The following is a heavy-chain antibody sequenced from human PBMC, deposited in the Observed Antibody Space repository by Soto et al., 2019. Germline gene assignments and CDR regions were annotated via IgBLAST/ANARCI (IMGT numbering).Heavy chain of an antibody. Sequence: QVQLVESGGGLVKPGGSLRLSCAASGLTFSDYYMSWIRQAPGKGLEWVSYITSCGSYTKYADSVQGRFTISRDNAKNTLYVQMNSLRAEDTAVYYCARQLDGIDVWGQGTTVTVSS. J-gene: IGHJ6*02. CDR2: ITSCGSYT. V-gene: IGHV3-11*05. CDR1: GLTFSDYY. CDR3: ARQLDGIDV. D-gene: IGHD1-1*01.